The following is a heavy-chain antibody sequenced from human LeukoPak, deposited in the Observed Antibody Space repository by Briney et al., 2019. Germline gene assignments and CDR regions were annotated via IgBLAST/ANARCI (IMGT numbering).Heavy chain of an antibody. Sequence: GGSLRLSCAASGFTFSSYAMSWVRQAPGKGLEWVSAISGSGGSTYYADSVKGRLTISRDNSKNTLYLQMNSLRAEDTAVYYCAKSGRGGVVNGLDYWGQGTLVTVSS. J-gene: IGHJ4*02. CDR3: AKSGRGGVVNGLDY. CDR1: GFTFSSYA. D-gene: IGHD3-3*01. V-gene: IGHV3-23*01. CDR2: ISGSGGST.